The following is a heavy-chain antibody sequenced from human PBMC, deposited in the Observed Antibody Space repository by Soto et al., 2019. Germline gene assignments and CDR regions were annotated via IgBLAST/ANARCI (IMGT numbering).Heavy chain of an antibody. D-gene: IGHD3-10*01. CDR1: GYTFTSYA. J-gene: IGHJ4*02. Sequence: GASVKVSCKASGYTFTSYAMHWVRQAPGQRLEWMGWINAGNGNTKYSQKFQGRVTITRDTPASTAYMELSSLRSEDTAVYYCAREDRSHYYGSGSYHVDYWGQGTLVTVSS. CDR3: AREDRSHYYGSGSYHVDY. CDR2: INAGNGNT. V-gene: IGHV1-3*01.